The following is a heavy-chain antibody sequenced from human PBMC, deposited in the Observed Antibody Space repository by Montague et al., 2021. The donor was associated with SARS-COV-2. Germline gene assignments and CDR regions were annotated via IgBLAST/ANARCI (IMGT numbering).Heavy chain of an antibody. CDR2: ISSSSSYI. Sequence: SLRLSCAASGFTLSSYNMNWVRQAPGKGLEWVSSISSSSSYIYYADSVKGRFTISRDNAKNSLYLQMNSLRAEDTAVYYCARDPLDYGLWSSGSYYNAYYYYYGMDVWGQGTTVTVSS. CDR3: ARDPLDYGLWSSGSYYNAYYYYYGMDV. CDR1: GFTLSSYN. J-gene: IGHJ6*02. D-gene: IGHD3-10*01. V-gene: IGHV3-21*01.